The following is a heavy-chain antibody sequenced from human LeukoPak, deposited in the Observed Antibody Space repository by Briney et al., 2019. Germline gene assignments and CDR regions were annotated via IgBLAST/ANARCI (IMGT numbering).Heavy chain of an antibody. J-gene: IGHJ5*02. CDR2: ISAYNGNT. V-gene: IGHV1-18*01. Sequence: GASVKVSCKASGYIFTSNGINWVRQAPGQGLEWMGWISAYNGNTNYAQKLQGRVTMTTDTSTSTVYMELRSLRSDDTAVYYCARDRQTNWFDPWGQGTLVTVSS. CDR1: GYIFTSNG. CDR3: ARDRQTNWFDP.